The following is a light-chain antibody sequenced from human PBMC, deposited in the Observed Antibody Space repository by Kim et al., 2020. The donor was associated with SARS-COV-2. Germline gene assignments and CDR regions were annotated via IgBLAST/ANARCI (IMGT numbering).Light chain of an antibody. Sequence: ASVRDKDTSTYRASQDIRDELGWYQQKPGTAPRRLIYSTFRLQSGVPSRFSGSGSGTEFTLTISSLQPDDFATYYCLQHDNFPPTFGQGTKVDIK. J-gene: IGKJ1*01. CDR2: STF. V-gene: IGKV1-17*01. CDR3: LQHDNFPPT. CDR1: QDIRDE.